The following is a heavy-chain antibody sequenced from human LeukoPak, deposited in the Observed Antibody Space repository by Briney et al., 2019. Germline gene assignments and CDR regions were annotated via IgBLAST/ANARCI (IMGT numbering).Heavy chain of an antibody. V-gene: IGHV3-23*01. Sequence: PEGSLRLSCAASGFTFSSYAMSWVRQAPGKGLEWVSAISGSGGSTYYADSVKGRFTISRDNSKNTLYLQMNSLRAEDTAVYYCAKYRWSNYAPPYFQHWGQGTLVTVSS. D-gene: IGHD1-26*01. CDR3: AKYRWSNYAPPYFQH. CDR2: ISGSGGST. CDR1: GFTFSSYA. J-gene: IGHJ1*01.